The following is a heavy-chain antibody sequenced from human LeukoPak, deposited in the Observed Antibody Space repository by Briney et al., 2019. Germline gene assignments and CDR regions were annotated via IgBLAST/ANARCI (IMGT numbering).Heavy chain of an antibody. Sequence: PSETLSLTCAVYGGSFSGYYWSWVRQAPGKGLEWVASIKEGGSEKYYVDSVKVRFTISRDSAKNSLYLQMNSLRAEDTAVYYCVRDSDRRSDYWGQGTLVTVSS. CDR1: GGSFSGYY. CDR2: IKEGGSEK. CDR3: VRDSDRRSDY. V-gene: IGHV3-7*05. J-gene: IGHJ4*02. D-gene: IGHD3-22*01.